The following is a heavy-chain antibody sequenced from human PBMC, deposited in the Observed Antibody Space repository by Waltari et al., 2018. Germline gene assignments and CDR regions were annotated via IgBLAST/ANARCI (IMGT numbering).Heavy chain of an antibody. CDR3: ARGLRYSSSWDPIYYFDY. Sequence: QVQLVQSGAEVKKPGSSVKVSCKASGGTFSSYAISWVRQAPGQGLEWMGGIIPSVGTANYAQKFQGRVKITADESTSTAYMELSSLRSEDTAVYYCARGLRYSSSWDPIYYFDYWGQGTLVTVSS. CDR2: IIPSVGTA. CDR1: GGTFSSYA. V-gene: IGHV1-69*01. D-gene: IGHD6-13*01. J-gene: IGHJ4*02.